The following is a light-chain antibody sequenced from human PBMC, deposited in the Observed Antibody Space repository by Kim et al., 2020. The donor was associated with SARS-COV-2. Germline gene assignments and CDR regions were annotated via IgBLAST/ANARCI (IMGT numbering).Light chain of an antibody. CDR2: QDS. J-gene: IGLJ1*01. CDR1: KVGDKY. V-gene: IGLV3-1*01. Sequence: QGKTASRTGGGSKVGDKYECGNQKKPGQSPVLVINQDSKGPSGIHERLAGANSGNTATLTISGNQAMDEDDYYCKAWDSSSKGFGTGTKVTVL. CDR3: KAWDSSSKG.